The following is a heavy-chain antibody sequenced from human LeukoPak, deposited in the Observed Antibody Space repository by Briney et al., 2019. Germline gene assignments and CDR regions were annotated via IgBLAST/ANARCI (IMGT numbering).Heavy chain of an antibody. Sequence: GASVKVSCQTSGYTFSNFGINWVRQAPGQGLEWMGWISGNNDNPNYGQKFQGRFTVTTDSSTSTAYMELRNLRFDDTAVYYCARDGTSTDDYWGQGTLVTVSS. CDR3: ARDGTSTDDY. CDR2: ISGNNDNP. V-gene: IGHV1-18*01. CDR1: GYTFSNFG. D-gene: IGHD2-2*01. J-gene: IGHJ4*02.